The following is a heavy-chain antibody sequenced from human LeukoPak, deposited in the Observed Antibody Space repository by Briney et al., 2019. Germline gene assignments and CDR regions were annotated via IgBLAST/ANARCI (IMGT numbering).Heavy chain of an antibody. Sequence: PGGSLKLSCATSGFTFSGSAIHWVRQASGKGLEWIGRIRSKANSYAATDVASVKGRFTISRDDSKNTAYLQMNSLKTEDTAVYYCTRPSYDSSMSGVVYWGQGTLVTVSS. CDR3: TRPSYDSSMSGVVY. CDR2: IRSKANSYAA. V-gene: IGHV3-73*01. J-gene: IGHJ4*02. CDR1: GFTFSGSA. D-gene: IGHD3-22*01.